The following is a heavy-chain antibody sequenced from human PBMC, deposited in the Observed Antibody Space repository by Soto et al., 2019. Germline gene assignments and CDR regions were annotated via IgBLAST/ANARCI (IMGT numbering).Heavy chain of an antibody. J-gene: IGHJ4*02. CDR1: GFTFSNYY. Sequence: PGGSLRLSCGASGFTFSNYYMSWIRQAPGKGLEWVSCISSTGRTIYYADSVKGRFTVSRDNAQNSLSLKLNSLRVEDTAVDYCARSYSSGWEFDYWGQGTQVTVS. V-gene: IGHV3-11*01. D-gene: IGHD6-19*01. CDR3: ARSYSSGWEFDY. CDR2: ISSTGRTI.